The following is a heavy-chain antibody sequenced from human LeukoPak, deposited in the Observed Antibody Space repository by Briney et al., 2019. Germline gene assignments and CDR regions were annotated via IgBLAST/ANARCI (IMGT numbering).Heavy chain of an antibody. CDR2: IKQDGTEK. Sequence: GGSLRLSCAASGFTVSSNYMTWVRQAPGKGLEWVANIKQDGTEKYYVDSVKGRFTISRDNAKNSLYLQMNSLRVEDTAVYYCAKVAKYYYGSETYYFFEHWGQGTPVTASS. V-gene: IGHV3-7*01. J-gene: IGHJ4*02. D-gene: IGHD3-10*01. CDR3: AKVAKYYYGSETYYFFEH. CDR1: GFTVSSNY.